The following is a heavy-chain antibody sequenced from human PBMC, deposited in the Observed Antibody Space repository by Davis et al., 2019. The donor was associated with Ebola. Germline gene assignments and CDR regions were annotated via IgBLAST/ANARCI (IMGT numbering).Heavy chain of an antibody. CDR1: GGSISSGGYS. CDR3: ATSYSGYDYNYYYGMDV. V-gene: IGHV4-30-2*01. J-gene: IGHJ6*02. D-gene: IGHD5-12*01. CDR2: IYHSGST. Sequence: PSETLSLTCAVSGGSISSGGYSWSWIRQPPGKGLEWIGYIYHSGSTYYNPSLKRRVTISVDRSKNQFSLKLSSVTAADTAVYYCATSYSGYDYNYYYGMDVWGQGTTVTVSS.